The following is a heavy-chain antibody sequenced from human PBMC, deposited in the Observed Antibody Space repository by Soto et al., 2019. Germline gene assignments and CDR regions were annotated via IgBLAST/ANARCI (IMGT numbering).Heavy chain of an antibody. V-gene: IGHV4-39*01. D-gene: IGHD2-2*01. J-gene: IGHJ6*03. Sequence: SETLSLTCTVSGGSISSSSYYWGWIRQPPGKGLEWIGSIYYSGSTYYNPSLKSRVTISEDTPKNQFSLKLSSVTAADTAVYYCARHRGYCSSTSCYARYYYYYYMDVWGKGTTVTVSS. CDR3: ARHRGYCSSTSCYARYYYYYYMDV. CDR2: IYYSGST. CDR1: GGSISSSSYY.